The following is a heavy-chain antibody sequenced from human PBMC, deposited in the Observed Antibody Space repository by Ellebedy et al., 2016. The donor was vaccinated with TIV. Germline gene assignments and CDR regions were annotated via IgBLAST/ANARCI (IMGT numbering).Heavy chain of an antibody. D-gene: IGHD3-10*01. CDR1: GYTFTRYG. CDR3: ARSRLGGGHWYFDF. J-gene: IGHJ2*01. Sequence: ASVKVSXKVSGYTFTRYGMSWVRQAPGQGLEWMGWIAVYNGHTKYARKFQDRDVMTTETATSTVYMELRSLRSDDTAVYYCARSRLGGGHWYFDFWGRGTLVTVSS. V-gene: IGHV1-18*01. CDR2: IAVYNGHT.